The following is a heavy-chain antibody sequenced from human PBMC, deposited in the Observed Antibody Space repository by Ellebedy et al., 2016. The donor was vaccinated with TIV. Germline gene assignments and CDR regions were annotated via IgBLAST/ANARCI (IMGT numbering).Heavy chain of an antibody. CDR2: IGSSISTI. Sequence: GESLKISCAASGFTFSTYNMNWVRQAPGKGLEWISYIGSSISTIYYADSVKGRFTISRDNAKNSLYLQMNTLRVDDTAVYYCAREVEGGQGDMDVWGHGTTVTVSS. CDR1: GFTFSTYN. V-gene: IGHV3-48*04. D-gene: IGHD1-1*01. J-gene: IGHJ6*02. CDR3: AREVEGGQGDMDV.